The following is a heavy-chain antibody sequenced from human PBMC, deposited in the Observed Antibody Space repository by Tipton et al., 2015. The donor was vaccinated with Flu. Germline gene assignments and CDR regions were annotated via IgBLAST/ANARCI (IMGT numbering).Heavy chain of an antibody. CDR1: GYSFTNYW. J-gene: IGHJ2*01. Sequence: QLVQSGAEVRKPGESLKIPCKGSGYSFTNYWIGWVRQMPGKGLEWMGSISPDDADTRYSPAFQGQVTISVDKSINTIYLQWSSLKASDTAMYYCVRHPDCTDGVCPPGYWYFDLWGRGTLVTVSS. V-gene: IGHV5-51*01. CDR3: VRHPDCTDGVCPPGYWYFDL. CDR2: ISPDDADT. D-gene: IGHD2-8*01.